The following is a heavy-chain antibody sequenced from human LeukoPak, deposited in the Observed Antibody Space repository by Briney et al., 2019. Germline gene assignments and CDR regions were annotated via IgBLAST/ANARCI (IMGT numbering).Heavy chain of an antibody. Sequence: ASVKVSCKPSGYTFTDYYIHWVRQAPDQGLEWMGWINPRSGGTVYAQRFQGRVTMTRDTSISTAYMDLSSLRFDDTAVYYCVRSTNYGDDYWGQGTLVTVSS. D-gene: IGHD2-21*02. J-gene: IGHJ4*02. CDR3: VRSTNYGDDY. V-gene: IGHV1-2*02. CDR2: INPRSGGT. CDR1: GYTFTDYY.